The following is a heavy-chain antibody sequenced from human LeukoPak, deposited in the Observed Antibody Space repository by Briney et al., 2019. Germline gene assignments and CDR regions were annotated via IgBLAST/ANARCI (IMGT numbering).Heavy chain of an antibody. J-gene: IGHJ4*02. CDR3: ARDRMITFGGVIAYDY. V-gene: IGHV1-2*02. Sequence: ASVKVSCKASGYTFTGYYMHWVRQAPGQGLEWMGWINPNSGGTNYAQKLQGRVTMTTDTSTSTAYMELRSLRSDDTAVYYCARDRMITFGGVIAYDYWGQGTLVTVSS. CDR2: INPNSGGT. D-gene: IGHD3-16*01. CDR1: GYTFTGYY.